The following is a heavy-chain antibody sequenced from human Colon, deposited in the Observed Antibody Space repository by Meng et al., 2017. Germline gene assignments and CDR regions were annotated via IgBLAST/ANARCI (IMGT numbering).Heavy chain of an antibody. D-gene: IGHD5-18*01. CDR1: GFTFSSYG. Sequence: GGSLRLSFAASGFTFSSYGMHWVRQAPGKGLEWVAVIWYDGSNKYYADSVKGRFTISRDNSKNTLYLQINSLRAEDTAVYYCARDLTRSRYSYGWGYWGQGTLVTVSS. J-gene: IGHJ4*02. CDR2: IWYDGSNK. V-gene: IGHV3-33*01. CDR3: ARDLTRSRYSYGWGY.